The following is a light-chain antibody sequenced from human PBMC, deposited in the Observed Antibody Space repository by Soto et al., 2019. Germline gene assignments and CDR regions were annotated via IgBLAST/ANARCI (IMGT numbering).Light chain of an antibody. J-gene: IGKJ1*01. CDR2: DAY. Sequence: DIQMTQSPSTLSASVGDRVTITCRATQNIYGWLAWYQQKSGKAPKLLIYDAYSLQSGVPSRFSGSRSGTEFTITISSLQPDDFATYYCQQYNSYPWTFGQGTKVEV. V-gene: IGKV1-5*01. CDR3: QQYNSYPWT. CDR1: QNIYGW.